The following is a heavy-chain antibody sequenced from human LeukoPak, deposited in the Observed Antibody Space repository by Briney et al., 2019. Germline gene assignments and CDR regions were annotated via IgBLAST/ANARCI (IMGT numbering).Heavy chain of an antibody. V-gene: IGHV3-53*05. Sequence: GGSLRLSCAASGFTVSGSYMTWVRQPPGKGLEWVSIIYSDDNTYYAVSVKGRFTISRDNSKNTLYLQMNSLRVEDTAVYYCARDNSSSWYSTEYYYYYMDVWGKGTTVTVSS. J-gene: IGHJ6*03. D-gene: IGHD6-13*01. CDR1: GFTVSGSY. CDR3: ARDNSSSWYSTEYYYYYMDV. CDR2: IYSDDNT.